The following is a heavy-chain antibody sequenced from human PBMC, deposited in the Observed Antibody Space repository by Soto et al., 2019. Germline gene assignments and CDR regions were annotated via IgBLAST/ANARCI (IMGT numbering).Heavy chain of an antibody. D-gene: IGHD6-6*01. Sequence: QVQLVESRGGVVQPGRSLRLTCAASGFTFSSYGMHWVRQAPGKGLEWVAVIWYDGSNKYYADSVKGRFTISRDKYKNTLYLQMNSLRAEDTAVYYCARVVVYGFDIWGQGTMVTVSS. CDR2: IWYDGSNK. CDR1: GFTFSSYG. V-gene: IGHV3-33*01. CDR3: ARVVVYGFDI. J-gene: IGHJ3*02.